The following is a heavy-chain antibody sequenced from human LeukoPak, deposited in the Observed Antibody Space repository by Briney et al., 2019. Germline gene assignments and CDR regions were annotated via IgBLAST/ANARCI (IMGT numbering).Heavy chain of an antibody. D-gene: IGHD3/OR15-3a*01. J-gene: IGHJ3*02. CDR1: GFTFSDYY. CDR3: ATSIGAAGTGDACDI. CDR2: ISSSGSTI. V-gene: IGHV3-11*01. Sequence: PGGSLRLSYAPSGFTFSDYYMSWIRQAPGKGLEWVSYISSSGSTIYYADSVKGRFTMSRDNAKNSLYLQMNSLRAEDTAVYYSATSIGAAGTGDACDIWGQGPRVMVS.